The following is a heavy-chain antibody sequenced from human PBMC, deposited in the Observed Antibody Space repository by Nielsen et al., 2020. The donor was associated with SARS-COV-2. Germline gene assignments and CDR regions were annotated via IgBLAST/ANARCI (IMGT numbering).Heavy chain of an antibody. Sequence: GSLRLSCAVHGGSFSGYYWSWIRQTPGKGLEWIGEINHSGSTNYNPSLKSRANISVNTSKNQFSLKLSSVTAADTAVYYCAREHWGSRYYGMDVWGQGTTVTVSS. D-gene: IGHD7-27*01. CDR1: GGSFSGYY. V-gene: IGHV4-34*01. CDR2: INHSGST. CDR3: AREHWGSRYYGMDV. J-gene: IGHJ6*02.